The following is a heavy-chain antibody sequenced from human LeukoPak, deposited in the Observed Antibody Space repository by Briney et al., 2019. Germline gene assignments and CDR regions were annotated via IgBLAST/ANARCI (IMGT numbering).Heavy chain of an antibody. J-gene: IGHJ6*02. CDR3: AKDPQSVLWFGELLLKSMDV. Sequence: GGSLRLSCAASGFTFSSYSMNWVRQAPGKGLEWVSSISSSSSYIYYADSVKGRFTISRDNSKNTLYLQMNSLRAEDTAVYYCAKDPQSVLWFGELLLKSMDVWGQGTTVTVSS. V-gene: IGHV3-21*04. CDR2: ISSSSSYI. D-gene: IGHD3-10*01. CDR1: GFTFSSYS.